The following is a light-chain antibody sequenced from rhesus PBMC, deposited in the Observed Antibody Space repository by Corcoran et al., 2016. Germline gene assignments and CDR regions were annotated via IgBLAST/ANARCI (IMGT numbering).Light chain of an antibody. J-gene: IGKJ4*01. CDR3: QQHNTYPPT. CDR2: YAS. V-gene: IGKV1S14*01. CDR1: QGISNY. Sequence: DIQMTQSPSSLSASVGDTVTITCRASQGISNYLAWYQQKQGQAPNPLIYYASNLESGVPTRFSGSGSGTDVTLTISRLQPEDFATYYCQQHNTYPPTFSGGTKVEIK.